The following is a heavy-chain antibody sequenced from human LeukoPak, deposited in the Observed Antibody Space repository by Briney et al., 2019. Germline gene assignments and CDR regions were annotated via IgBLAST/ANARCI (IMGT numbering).Heavy chain of an antibody. Sequence: ASVKVSCKTSGFTFTGYYMHWVRQAPGQGLEWMGWINPNSGGTNYAQKFQGRVTMTRDTSISTAYMELSRLRSDDTAVYYCARDRTTPIQYDAFDIWGQGTMVTVSS. D-gene: IGHD4-17*01. CDR3: ARDRTTPIQYDAFDI. V-gene: IGHV1-2*02. J-gene: IGHJ3*02. CDR1: GFTFTGYY. CDR2: INPNSGGT.